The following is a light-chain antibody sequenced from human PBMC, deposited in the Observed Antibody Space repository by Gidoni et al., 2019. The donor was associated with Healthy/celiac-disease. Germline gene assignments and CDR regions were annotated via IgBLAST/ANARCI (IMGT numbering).Light chain of an antibody. Sequence: DSQMTQSPSSLSASVGDRVTITCRASQGISSYLTWYQQKPGKAPKLLLYAASSLQSGVLSRFSGSGSVTDFTLTISSLQPEAFATYYCQQSYSTLPCPFGQGTKVEIK. CDR3: QQSYSTLPCP. CDR1: QGISSY. CDR2: AAS. V-gene: IGKV1-39*01. J-gene: IGKJ1*01.